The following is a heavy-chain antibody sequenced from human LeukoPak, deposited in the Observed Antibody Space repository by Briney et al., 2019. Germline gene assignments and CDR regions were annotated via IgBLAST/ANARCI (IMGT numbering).Heavy chain of an antibody. Sequence: PGGSLRLSCAASGFTFSSYSMNWVRQAPGKGLEWVSYISSSSSTIYYADSVKGRFTISRDNAKNSLYLQMNSLRADDTAVYYCARGGLGLGNYFNYWGQGTLVTVSS. CDR1: GFTFSSYS. CDR2: ISSSSSTI. J-gene: IGHJ4*02. D-gene: IGHD3-16*01. CDR3: ARGGLGLGNYFNY. V-gene: IGHV3-48*01.